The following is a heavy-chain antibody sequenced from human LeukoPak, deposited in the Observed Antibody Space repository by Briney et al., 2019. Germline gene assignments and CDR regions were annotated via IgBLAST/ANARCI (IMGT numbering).Heavy chain of an antibody. CDR2: IYYSGST. D-gene: IGHD5-18*01. V-gene: IGHV4-31*03. Sequence: SETLSLTCTVSGGSISSGGYYWSWIRQHPGKGLEWIGYIYYSGSTYYNPSLKSRVTISVDTSKNQFSLKLSSVTAADTAVYYCAREVPPPIQLWLKGGYGVDVWGQGTTVTVSS. CDR3: AREVPPPIQLWLKGGYGVDV. CDR1: GGSISSGGYY. J-gene: IGHJ6*02.